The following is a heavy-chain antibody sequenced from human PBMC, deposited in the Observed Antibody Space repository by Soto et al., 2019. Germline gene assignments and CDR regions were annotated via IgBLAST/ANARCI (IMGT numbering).Heavy chain of an antibody. J-gene: IGHJ4*02. Sequence: QVQLVESGGGVVQPGRSLRLSCAASGFTFSSYGMHWVRQAPGKGLEWVAVISYDGSNKYYADSVKGRFTISRDNSKKPLYLQMNSLRAKDTAVYYCAKDLSYGDYVYDFGYWGQGTLVTVSS. CDR2: ISYDGSNK. CDR1: GFTFSSYG. V-gene: IGHV3-30*18. CDR3: AKDLSYGDYVYDFGY. D-gene: IGHD4-17*01.